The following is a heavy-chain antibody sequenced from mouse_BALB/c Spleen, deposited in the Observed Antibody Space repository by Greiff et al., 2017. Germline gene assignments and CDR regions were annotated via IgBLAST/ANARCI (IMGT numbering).Heavy chain of an antibody. CDR3: ARGDYYGSSYVFAY. CDR2: IDPANGNT. Sequence: EVQLVESGAELVKPGASVKLSCTASGFNIKDTYMHWVKQRPEQGLEWIGRIDPANGNTKYDPKFQGKATITADTSSNTAYLQLSSLTSEDTAVYYCARGDYYGSSYVFAYWGQGTLVTVSA. CDR1: GFNIKDTY. J-gene: IGHJ3*01. V-gene: IGHV14-3*02. D-gene: IGHD1-1*01.